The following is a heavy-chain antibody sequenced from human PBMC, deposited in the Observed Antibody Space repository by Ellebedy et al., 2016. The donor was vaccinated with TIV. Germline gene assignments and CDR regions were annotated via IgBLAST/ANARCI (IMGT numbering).Heavy chain of an antibody. CDR3: ARGGPKGENDWIDP. Sequence: AASVKVSCKASGYTFSNYAMNWARQATGHGLEWMGRMNPYSGDTAYAQKFQGRLTMTRNTSIVTAYMELRSLKSEDTAIYYCARGGPKGENDWIDPWGQGTLVTVSS. CDR2: MNPYSGDT. CDR1: GYTFSNYA. V-gene: IGHV1-8*02. J-gene: IGHJ5*02.